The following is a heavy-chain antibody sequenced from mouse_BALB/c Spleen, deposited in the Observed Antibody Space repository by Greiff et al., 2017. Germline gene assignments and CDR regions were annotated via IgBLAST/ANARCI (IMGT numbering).Heavy chain of an antibody. CDR3: ARQGYYGSRYYFDD. V-gene: IGHV5-6*01. D-gene: IGHD1-1*01. J-gene: IGHJ2*01. CDR2: IGSGGSYT. Sequence: EVMLVESGGDLVKPGGSLKLSCAASGFTFSSYGMSWVRQTPDKRLEWVATIGSGGSYTYYPDSVKGRFTISRDNAKNTLYLQMSSLKSEDTAMYYCARQGYYGSRYYFDDWGQGTTLTASS. CDR1: GFTFSSYG.